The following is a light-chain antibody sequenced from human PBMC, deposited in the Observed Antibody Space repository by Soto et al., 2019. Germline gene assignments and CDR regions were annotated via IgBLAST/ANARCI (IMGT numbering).Light chain of an antibody. Sequence: DIQMTQSPSSLSASVGDRVTITCRANQGIRDAVGWYQQKPGKVPKRLIYSTSRLQSGVPSRFSGSGSETEFTLTISRLQPEDFATYYCLQNSDYPFTFGQGTRL. CDR3: LQNSDYPFT. J-gene: IGKJ2*01. V-gene: IGKV1-17*01. CDR2: STS. CDR1: QGIRDA.